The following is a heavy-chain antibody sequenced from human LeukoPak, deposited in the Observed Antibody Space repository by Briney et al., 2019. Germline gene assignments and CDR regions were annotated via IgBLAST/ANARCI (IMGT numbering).Heavy chain of an antibody. CDR1: GDSISSGNSY. V-gene: IGHV4-61*02. CDR3: ARVRGQPQHWFDP. Sequence: SETLSLTCTVSGDSISSGNSYWSWIRQPAGKGLEWIGRTYTSGSTKYSPSLKSRVTISVDTSKNQFSLKLSSATAADTAVYYCARVRGQPQHWFDPWGQGILVIVSS. D-gene: IGHD2-2*01. CDR2: TYTSGST. J-gene: IGHJ5*02.